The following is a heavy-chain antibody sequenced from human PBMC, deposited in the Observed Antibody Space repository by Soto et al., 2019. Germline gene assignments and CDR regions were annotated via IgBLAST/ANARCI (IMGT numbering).Heavy chain of an antibody. Sequence: GASVKVSCKASGGTFSSYAISWVRQAPGQGLEWMGGIIPIFGTANYAQKFQGRVTITADESTSTAYMELSSLRSEDTAVYYCARGYDFWSGYYTGVTESNHWFDPWGQGTLVTVSS. V-gene: IGHV1-69*13. D-gene: IGHD3-3*01. CDR2: IIPIFGTA. CDR3: ARGYDFWSGYYTGVTESNHWFDP. J-gene: IGHJ5*02. CDR1: GGTFSSYA.